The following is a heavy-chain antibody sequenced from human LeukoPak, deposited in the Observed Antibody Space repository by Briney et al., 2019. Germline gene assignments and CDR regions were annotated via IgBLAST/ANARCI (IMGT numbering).Heavy chain of an antibody. J-gene: IGHJ2*01. CDR1: GGFIGSSRYY. CDR3: ARDVGGYRYGYRPTELYWYFDL. V-gene: IGHV4-39*07. D-gene: IGHD5-18*01. Sequence: SETLSLTCTVSGGFIGSSRYYWGWIRQPPGKGLEWIGSIYYSGSTNYNPSLKSRVTISIDTSKNQFSLKLSSVTAADTAVYYCARDVGGYRYGYRPTELYWYFDLWGRGTLVTVSS. CDR2: IYYSGST.